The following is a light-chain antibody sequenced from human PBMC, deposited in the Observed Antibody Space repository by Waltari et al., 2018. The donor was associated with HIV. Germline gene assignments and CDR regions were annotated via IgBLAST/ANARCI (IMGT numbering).Light chain of an antibody. Sequence: IVLTQSPGTLSFSPGERATLSCRTSQSVSSSYLAWYQQKPGQAPWLVIYGASNRDTGIPDRFSGSGSGTDFTLTISRLEPEDFAVYYCQQYSSSPWTFGQGTKVEIK. CDR2: GAS. V-gene: IGKV3-20*01. CDR3: QQYSSSPWT. J-gene: IGKJ1*01. CDR1: QSVSSSY.